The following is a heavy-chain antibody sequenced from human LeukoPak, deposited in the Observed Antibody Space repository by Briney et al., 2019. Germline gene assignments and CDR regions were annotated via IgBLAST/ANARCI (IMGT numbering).Heavy chain of an antibody. CDR1: GGSISRYY. CDR3: ARDYAFDI. J-gene: IGHJ3*02. Sequence: PSETLSLTCTVSGGSISRYYWSWIRQPPGKGLEWIGYIYYSGSTNYNPSLKSRVTISVDTSKNQFSLKLSSVTAADTAVYYCARDYAFDIWGQGTMVAVSS. V-gene: IGHV4-59*01. CDR2: IYYSGST.